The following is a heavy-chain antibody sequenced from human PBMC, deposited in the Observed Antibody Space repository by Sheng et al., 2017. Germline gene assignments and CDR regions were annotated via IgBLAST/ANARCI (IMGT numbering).Heavy chain of an antibody. CDR2: IYYSGTT. J-gene: IGHJ4*02. V-gene: IGHV4-39*07. Sequence: QLQLQESGPGLVTPSETLSLTCTVSGVSISSSSYYWGWIRQPPGKGLEWIASIYYSGTTYYKSSLKSRVTISVDTSKSQISLELRSVTAADTAVYYCARGYWSAYQFDYWGQGTLVTVSS. CDR3: ARGYWSAYQFDY. D-gene: IGHD3-3*01. CDR1: GVSISSSSYY.